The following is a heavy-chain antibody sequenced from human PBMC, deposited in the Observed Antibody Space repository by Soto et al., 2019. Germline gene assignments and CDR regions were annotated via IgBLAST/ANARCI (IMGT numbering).Heavy chain of an antibody. CDR3: ALSSSWYVADY. J-gene: IGHJ4*02. V-gene: IGHV2-5*02. CDR1: GFSLSTSGVG. D-gene: IGHD6-13*01. CDR2: VYWDDDK. Sequence: QITLKESGPTLVKPTQTLTLTCTFSGFSLSTSGVGVGWIRQPPGQALEWLALVYWDDDKRYSPSLKSRLTITKDTAKNQVVLTMTNMDPVDTATYYCALSSSWYVADYWGQGTLVTVSS.